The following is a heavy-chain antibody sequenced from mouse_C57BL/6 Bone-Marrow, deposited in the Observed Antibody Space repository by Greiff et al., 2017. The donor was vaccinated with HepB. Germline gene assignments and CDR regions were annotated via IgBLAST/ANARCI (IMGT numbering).Heavy chain of an antibody. V-gene: IGHV3-6*01. Sequence: VQLQQSGPGLVKPSQSLSLTCSVTGYSITSGYYWNWIRQFPGNKLEWMGYISYDGSNNYNPSLKNRISITRDTSKNQFFLKLNSVTTEDTATYYCAREGLLNAWFAYWGQGTLVTVSA. CDR1: GYSITSGYY. D-gene: IGHD1-3*01. CDR2: ISYDGSN. CDR3: AREGLLNAWFAY. J-gene: IGHJ3*01.